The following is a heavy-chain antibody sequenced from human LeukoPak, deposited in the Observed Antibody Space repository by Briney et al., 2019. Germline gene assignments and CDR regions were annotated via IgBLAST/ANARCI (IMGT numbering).Heavy chain of an antibody. CDR3: AKGTLGYCSGGSCYSGY. J-gene: IGHJ4*02. D-gene: IGHD2-15*01. Sequence: GGSLRLSCAASGFTFSSYAMIWVRQAPGKGLEWVSVISAGGGSTDFADSVKGRFTVSRDNSKNTLYLEMSSLRAEDTAVYYCAKGTLGYCSGGSCYSGYWGQGTLATVSS. CDR1: GFTFSSYA. CDR2: ISAGGGST. V-gene: IGHV3-23*01.